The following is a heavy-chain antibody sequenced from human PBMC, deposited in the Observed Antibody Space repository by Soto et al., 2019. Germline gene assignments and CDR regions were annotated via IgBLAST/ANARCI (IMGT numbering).Heavy chain of an antibody. Sequence: PSQTLSLTCAISGDSVSSNSAAWNWIRQSPSRGLEWLGRTYYRSKWYNDYAVSVKSRITINPDTSKNQFSLQLNSVTPEDTAVYYCAREPQNYDFWSGYPYYYYGMGVWGQGTTVTVSS. J-gene: IGHJ6*02. CDR2: TYYRSKWYN. D-gene: IGHD3-3*01. CDR1: GDSVSSNSAA. CDR3: AREPQNYDFWSGYPYYYYGMGV. V-gene: IGHV6-1*01.